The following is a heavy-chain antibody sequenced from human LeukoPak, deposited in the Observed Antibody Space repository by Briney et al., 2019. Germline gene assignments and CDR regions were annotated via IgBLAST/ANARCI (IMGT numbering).Heavy chain of an antibody. D-gene: IGHD7-27*01. V-gene: IGHV3-7*01. J-gene: IGHJ4*02. Sequence: GGSLRLSCAAPGFTFRKHWMSWVRQAIGKGLECVAKIKEDGSEKHYVDSVKGRFTISRDNAKNSLYLQMNSLRADDTAVYYCARDYTGGWNDYWGQGTLVTVSS. CDR1: GFTFRKHW. CDR3: ARDYTGGWNDY. CDR2: IKEDGSEK.